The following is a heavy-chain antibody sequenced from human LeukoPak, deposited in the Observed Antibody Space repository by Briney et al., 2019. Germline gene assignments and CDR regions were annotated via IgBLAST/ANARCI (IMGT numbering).Heavy chain of an antibody. J-gene: IGHJ4*02. CDR2: IKQDGSEK. V-gene: IGHV3-7*01. CDR1: GFTFSSYW. Sequence: GGSLRLSCAASGFTFSSYWMSWVRQAPGKGLEWVANIKQDGSEKYYVDSVKGRFTISRDNAKNSLYLQMNSLRAEDTAVYYCAGDHPEGYFDYWGQGTLVTVSS. CDR3: AGDHPEGYFDY.